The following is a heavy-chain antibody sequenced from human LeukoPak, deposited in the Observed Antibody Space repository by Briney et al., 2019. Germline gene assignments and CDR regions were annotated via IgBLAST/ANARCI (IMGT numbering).Heavy chain of an antibody. V-gene: IGHV3-9*01. D-gene: IGHD2-15*01. CDR1: GFIFDNYD. Sequence: GRSLRLSCAASGFIFDNYDIHWVRQAPGKGLGWVSGIRWNSGNIGYADSVKGRFTISRDNAKNSLYLQMSSLRAEDTAMYYCTRGLLDYWGQGTLVTVSS. CDR2: IRWNSGNI. CDR3: TRGLLDY. J-gene: IGHJ4*02.